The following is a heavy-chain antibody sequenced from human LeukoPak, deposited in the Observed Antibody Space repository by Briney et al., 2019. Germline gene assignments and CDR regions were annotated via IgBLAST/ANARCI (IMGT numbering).Heavy chain of an antibody. CDR3: ARRYPQKPTDSDYYYYMDV. V-gene: IGHV1-69*13. D-gene: IGHD4-11*01. CDR2: IIPIFGTA. CDR1: GYTFTGCY. Sequence: ASVKVSCKASGYTFTGCYMHWVRQAPGQGLEWMGGIIPIFGTANYAQKFQGRVTITADESTSTAYMELSSLRSEDTAVYYCARRYPQKPTDSDYYYYMDVWGKGTTVTVSS. J-gene: IGHJ6*03.